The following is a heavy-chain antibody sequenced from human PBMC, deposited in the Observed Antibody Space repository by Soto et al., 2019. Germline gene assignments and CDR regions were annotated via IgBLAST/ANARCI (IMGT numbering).Heavy chain of an antibody. V-gene: IGHV1-69*13. CDR3: ARNGVGGQQLSHRGYYYYGMDV. D-gene: IGHD6-13*01. CDR1: GGTFSSYA. J-gene: IGHJ6*02. Sequence: GASVKVSCKASGGTFSSYAISWVRQAPGQGLEWMGGIIPIFGTANYAQKFQGRVTITADESTSTAYMELSSLRSEDTAVYYCARNGVGGQQLSHRGYYYYGMDVWGQGTTVTV. CDR2: IIPIFGTA.